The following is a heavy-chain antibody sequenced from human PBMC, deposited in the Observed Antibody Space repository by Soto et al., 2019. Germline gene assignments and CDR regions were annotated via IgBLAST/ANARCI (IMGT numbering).Heavy chain of an antibody. J-gene: IGHJ6*02. D-gene: IGHD2-2*01. CDR2: ISSSSSTI. CDR3: ARDGQVPEAYYYGMDV. CDR1: GFTFSSYS. V-gene: IGHV3-48*02. Sequence: EVQLVESGGGLVQPGGSLRLSCAASGFTFSSYSMNWVRQAPGKGLEWVSYISSSSSTIYYADSVKGRFTIPRDNAKNSLYLQMNSLRDEDTAVYYCARDGQVPEAYYYGMDVWGQGTTVTVSS.